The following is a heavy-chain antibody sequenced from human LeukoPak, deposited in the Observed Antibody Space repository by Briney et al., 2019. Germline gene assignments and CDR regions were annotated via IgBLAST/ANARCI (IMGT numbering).Heavy chain of an antibody. Sequence: PGGSLRLSCAASGFTFSSYAMSWVRQAPGKGLEWVSAISGSGASTYYADSVKGRFTISRDNSKNTLYLQMNSLRAEDTAVYYCAKSGGIQLWSPVGDYWGQGTLVTLSS. V-gene: IGHV3-23*01. J-gene: IGHJ4*02. D-gene: IGHD5-18*01. CDR1: GFTFSSYA. CDR3: AKSGGIQLWSPVGDY. CDR2: ISGSGAST.